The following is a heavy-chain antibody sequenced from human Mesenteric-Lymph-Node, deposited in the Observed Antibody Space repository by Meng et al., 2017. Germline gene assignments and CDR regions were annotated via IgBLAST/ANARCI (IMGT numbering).Heavy chain of an antibody. V-gene: IGHV1-2*06. CDR2: INPNSGGT. D-gene: IGHD5-18*01. J-gene: IGHJ4*02. Sequence: QVQLVQSGAEVKKPGASVKVSCKASGYTFTGYYMHWVRQAPGQGLEWMGRINPNSGGTIYAQKFQGRVTMTRDTSISTAYMELSRLRSDDTAVYYCASEDTAMVFDYWGQGTLVTVSS. CDR1: GYTFTGYY. CDR3: ASEDTAMVFDY.